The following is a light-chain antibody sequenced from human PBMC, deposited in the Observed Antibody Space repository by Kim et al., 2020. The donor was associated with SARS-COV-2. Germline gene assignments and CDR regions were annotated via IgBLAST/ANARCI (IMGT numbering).Light chain of an antibody. CDR1: QGIRKY. Sequence: DIQMTQSPSSLSASVGDRVAITCRASQGIRKYLAWYQQKPGKIPKLLIYAAATLQSGVPSRFSGSGSGTDFTLTISSLQPEDVATYYCQNYDSSPRTIGGGTKVDIK. CDR2: AAA. V-gene: IGKV1-27*01. CDR3: QNYDSSPRT. J-gene: IGKJ4*01.